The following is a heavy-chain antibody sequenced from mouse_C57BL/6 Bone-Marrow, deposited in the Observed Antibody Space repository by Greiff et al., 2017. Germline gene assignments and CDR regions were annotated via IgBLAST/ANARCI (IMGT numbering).Heavy chain of an antibody. CDR3: ARQGYYGSSYKAMDY. CDR2: ISGGGGNT. J-gene: IGHJ4*01. V-gene: IGHV5-9*01. Sequence: EVNLVESGGGLVKPGGSLKLSCAASGFTFSSYTMSWVRQTPEKRLEWVATISGGGGNTYYPDSVKGRFTISRDNAKNTLYLQMSSLRSEDTALYYCARQGYYGSSYKAMDYWGQGTSVTVSS. D-gene: IGHD1-1*01. CDR1: GFTFSSYT.